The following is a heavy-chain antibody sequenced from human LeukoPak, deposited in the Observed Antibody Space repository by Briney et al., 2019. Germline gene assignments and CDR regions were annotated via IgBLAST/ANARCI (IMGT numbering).Heavy chain of an antibody. CDR2: IYGAGTT. Sequence: PGGSLRLSCAASGLTFGTNNSTWVRQAPGKGLELVSVIYGAGTTYYADSVRGRFTISRDNSKNTLYLLMNSLINEDTAVYYCARSPCDAGTCPNWLDSWGQGTPVTVSS. V-gene: IGHV3-66*02. J-gene: IGHJ5*01. CDR3: ARSPCDAGTCPNWLDS. CDR1: GLTFGTNN. D-gene: IGHD1-1*01.